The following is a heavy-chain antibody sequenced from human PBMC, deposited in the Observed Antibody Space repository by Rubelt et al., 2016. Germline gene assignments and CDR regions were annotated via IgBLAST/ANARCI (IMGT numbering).Heavy chain of an antibody. Sequence: LEWMGWISAYNGNTNYAQKLQGRVTMTTDTSTSTAYMELRSLRSDDTAVYYCAIDRWGSGSQDDYWGQGTLVTVSS. V-gene: IGHV1-18*01. J-gene: IGHJ4*02. CDR2: ISAYNGNT. CDR3: AIDRWGSGSQDDY. D-gene: IGHD1-26*01.